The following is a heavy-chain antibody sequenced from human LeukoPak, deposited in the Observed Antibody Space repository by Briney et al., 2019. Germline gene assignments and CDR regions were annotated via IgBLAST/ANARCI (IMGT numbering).Heavy chain of an antibody. D-gene: IGHD2-2*01. CDR1: GFTFSSYS. CDR3: AREAADIVVVPAAMERFGAFDI. J-gene: IGHJ3*02. CDR2: ISSSSSTI. V-gene: IGHV3-48*01. Sequence: GGSLRLSCAASGFTFSSYSMNWVRQAPGKGLEWVSYISSSSSTIYYADSVKGRFTISRDNAKNTLYLQMNSLRAEDTAVYYCAREAADIVVVPAAMERFGAFDIWGQGTMVTVSP.